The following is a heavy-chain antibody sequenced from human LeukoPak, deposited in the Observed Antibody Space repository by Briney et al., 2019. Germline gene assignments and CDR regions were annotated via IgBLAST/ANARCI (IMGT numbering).Heavy chain of an antibody. CDR2: IKQDGSEK. CDR3: ARDLRYLRLAAYYYYGMDV. J-gene: IGHJ6*02. D-gene: IGHD2-2*02. Sequence: GGSLRLSCAASGFTFSSYWMSWVRQAPGKGLEWVANIKQDGSEKYYVDSVKGRFTISRDNAKNSLYLQMNSLRAEDTAVYYCARDLRYLRLAAYYYYGMDVWGQGTTVTVSS. V-gene: IGHV3-7*01. CDR1: GFTFSSYW.